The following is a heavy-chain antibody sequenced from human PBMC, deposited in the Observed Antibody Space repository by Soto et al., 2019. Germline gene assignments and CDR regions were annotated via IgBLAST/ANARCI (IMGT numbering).Heavy chain of an antibody. CDR3: TTEINRKYYYDSSGYFDY. D-gene: IGHD3-22*01. CDR2: IKSKTDGGTT. V-gene: IGHV3-15*01. Sequence: EVQLVEPGGGLVKPGGSLRLSCAASGFTFSNAWMSWVRQAPGKGLEWVGRIKSKTDGGTTDYAAPVKGRFTISRDDSTNSLYLQMNSLKTEDTAVYYCTTEINRKYYYDSSGYFDYWGQGTLVTVSS. J-gene: IGHJ4*02. CDR1: GFTFSNAW.